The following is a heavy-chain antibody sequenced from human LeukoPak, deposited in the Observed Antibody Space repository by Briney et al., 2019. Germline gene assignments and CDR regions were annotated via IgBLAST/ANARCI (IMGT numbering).Heavy chain of an antibody. J-gene: IGHJ4*02. CDR2: ISGSGDTM. CDR3: ARDWSGWARDY. D-gene: IGHD3-3*01. CDR1: GFTFSNYE. Sequence: GSLRLSCAASGFTFSNYEMDWVRQAPGKRLEWISYISGSGDTMYYSHSVKGRFTISRDNAKNSLYLQMNGLRVEDTAVYYCARDWSGWARDYWGQGTLITVRS. V-gene: IGHV3-48*03.